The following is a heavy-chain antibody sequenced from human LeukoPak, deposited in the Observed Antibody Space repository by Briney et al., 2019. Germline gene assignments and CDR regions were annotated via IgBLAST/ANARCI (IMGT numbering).Heavy chain of an antibody. CDR2: ISAYNGKT. J-gene: IGHJ5*02. CDR1: GYTFTSYG. V-gene: IGHV1-18*01. D-gene: IGHD2-2*01. Sequence: ASVKVSCKASGYTFTSYGISWVRQAPGQGLEWMGWISAYNGKTNYAQKLQGRVTMTTDTSTSTAYMEQRSLRSDDTAVYYCARALSLKGVVPAANWFDPWGQGTLVTVSS. CDR3: ARALSLKGVVPAANWFDP.